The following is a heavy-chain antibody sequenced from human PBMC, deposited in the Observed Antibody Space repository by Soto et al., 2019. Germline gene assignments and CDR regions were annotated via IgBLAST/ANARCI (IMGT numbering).Heavy chain of an antibody. D-gene: IGHD3-22*01. Sequence: QVQLQESGPGLVKPSQTLSLTCTVSGGSISSGDYYWSWIRQPPGKGLEWIGYIYYSGSTYYNPSLKSRVTISVDTSKNHFPLKLSSVTAADTAVDYCARKVAVGSSGYYPIGGIDYWGQGTLVTVSS. V-gene: IGHV4-30-4*01. CDR1: GGSISSGDYY. CDR3: ARKVAVGSSGYYPIGGIDY. J-gene: IGHJ4*02. CDR2: IYYSGST.